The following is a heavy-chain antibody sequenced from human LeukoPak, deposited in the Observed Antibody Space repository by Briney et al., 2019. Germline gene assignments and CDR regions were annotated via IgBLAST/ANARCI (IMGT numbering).Heavy chain of an antibody. J-gene: IGHJ4*02. CDR1: GGSFSGYY. CDR3: ARGLYRRLVRAIGDLNSSVYFDY. D-gene: IGHD3-16*01. V-gene: IGHV4-34*01. CDR2: INHSGST. Sequence: PSETLSLTCAVYGGSFSGYYWSWIRQPPGKGLEWMGEINHSGSTKYNPSLKSRVTISVDTSNNQFSLKLSSVTAADTAVYYCARGLYRRLVRAIGDLNSSVYFDYGGQGTLVTVSS.